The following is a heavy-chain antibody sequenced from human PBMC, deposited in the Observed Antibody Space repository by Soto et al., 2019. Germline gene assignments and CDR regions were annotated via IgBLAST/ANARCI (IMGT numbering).Heavy chain of an antibody. V-gene: IGHV3-48*02. CDR3: ARVAGATPADY. D-gene: IGHD1-26*01. Sequence: EVQLVESGGGLVQPGGSLRLSCAASGFTFSSYTMNWVRQAPGKGLEWVSYISRSSSTIYYADSVKGRFTISRDNAKNSLYLQMNSLRDADTAVYSCARVAGATPADYWGQGTLVTVSS. CDR2: ISRSSSTI. CDR1: GFTFSSYT. J-gene: IGHJ4*02.